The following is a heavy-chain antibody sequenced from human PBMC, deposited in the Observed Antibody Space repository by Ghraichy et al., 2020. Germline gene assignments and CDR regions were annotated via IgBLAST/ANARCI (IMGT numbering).Heavy chain of an antibody. D-gene: IGHD2-8*02. V-gene: IGHV1-18*01. CDR1: GYTFTSYG. CDR3: ARLRVGSSPPGRMENDY. Sequence: ASVKVSCKASGYTFTSYGISWVRQAPGQGLEWMGWISAYNGNTNYAQKLQGRVTMTTDTSTSTAYMELRSLRSDDTAVYYCARLRVGSSPPGRMENDYWGQGTLVTVSS. J-gene: IGHJ4*02. CDR2: ISAYNGNT.